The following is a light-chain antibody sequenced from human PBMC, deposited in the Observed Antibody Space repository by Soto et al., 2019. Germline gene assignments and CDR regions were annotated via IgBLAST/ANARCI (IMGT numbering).Light chain of an antibody. CDR3: QHYNSYSEA. V-gene: IGKV1-5*01. J-gene: IGKJ1*01. CDR2: DAS. Sequence: DIQMTQSPSTLSASLGDRVTITCRASQTISSWLAWYQQKPGQAPRLLIYDASSLESGVPSRFSGSGSGTEFTLTISSLQPDDFATYYCQHYNSYSEAFGQGTKVDI. CDR1: QTISSW.